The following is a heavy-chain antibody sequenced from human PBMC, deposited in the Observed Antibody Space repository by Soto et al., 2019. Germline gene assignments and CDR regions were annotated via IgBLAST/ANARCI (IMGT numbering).Heavy chain of an antibody. CDR2: ISAYNGDK. J-gene: IGHJ4*02. CDR3: ARSGAYCTSITCLFDAF. CDR1: GYTFTSYG. D-gene: IGHD1-26*01. V-gene: IGHV1-18*01. Sequence: QAQLVQSGAEVKKPGASVKVSCRASGYTFTSYGYAWVRQAPGQGLEWMGWISAYNGDKNYAQKFLDRVTLTTDTSTTTVSIELRNLGSDDAAIYYCARSGAYCTSITCLFDAFWGLGTLVTVSS.